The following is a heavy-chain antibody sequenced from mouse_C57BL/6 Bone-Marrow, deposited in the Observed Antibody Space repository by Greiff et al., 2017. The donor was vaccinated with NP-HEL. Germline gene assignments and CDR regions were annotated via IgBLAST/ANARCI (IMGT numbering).Heavy chain of an antibody. Sequence: VQLQESGAELARPGASVKLSCKASGYTFTSYGISWVKQRTGQGLEWIGEIYPRSGNTYYNEKFKGKATLTADKSSSTAYMVLRSLTSEDSAVYFCARQLGRSWFAYWGQGTLVTVSA. V-gene: IGHV1-81*01. CDR3: ARQLGRSWFAY. CDR2: IYPRSGNT. D-gene: IGHD4-1*02. CDR1: GYTFTSYG. J-gene: IGHJ3*01.